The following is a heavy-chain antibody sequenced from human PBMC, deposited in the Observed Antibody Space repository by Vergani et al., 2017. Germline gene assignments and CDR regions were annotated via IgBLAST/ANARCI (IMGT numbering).Heavy chain of an antibody. CDR3: AKAEDFDFWSGYYRVPRSYFDY. CDR2: ISGSGGST. V-gene: IGHV3-23*01. D-gene: IGHD3-3*01. J-gene: IGHJ4*02. CDR1: GFTFSSYA. Sequence: EVQLLESGGGLVQPGGSLRLSCAASGFTFSSYAMSWVRQAPGKGLEWVLAISGSGGSTYYADSVKGRFTISRDNSKNTLYLQMNSLRAEDTAVYYCAKAEDFDFWSGYYRVPRSYFDYWGQGTLVTVSS.